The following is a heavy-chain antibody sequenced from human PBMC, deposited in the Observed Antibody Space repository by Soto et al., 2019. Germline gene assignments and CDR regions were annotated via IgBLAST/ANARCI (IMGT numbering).Heavy chain of an antibody. V-gene: IGHV4-31*03. J-gene: IGHJ5*02. CDR2: IYYSGST. CDR1: GGSISSGGYY. Sequence: SETLSLTCTVSGGSISSGGYYWSWIRQHPGKGLEWIGYIYYSGSTYYNPSLKSRVTISVDTSKNQFSLKLSSVTAADTAVYYCARGSVEVVVVEANWFDPWGQGTLVTVSS. CDR3: ARGSVEVVVVEANWFDP. D-gene: IGHD2-2*01.